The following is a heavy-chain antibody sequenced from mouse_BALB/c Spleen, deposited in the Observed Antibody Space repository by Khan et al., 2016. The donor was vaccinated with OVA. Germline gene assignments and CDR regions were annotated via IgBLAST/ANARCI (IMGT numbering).Heavy chain of an antibody. Sequence: QVQLQQSGAELVKPGASVKLSCKASGYTFSSYYMYWVKQRPGQGLEWIGGINPTNGGTNFNEKFKTKATLTVDKSSSTAYMQLSSLTSEDSAVYYCTRSGYANPFAYWGQGTLFTVSA. CDR3: TRSGYANPFAY. V-gene: IGHV1S81*02. D-gene: IGHD2-10*02. J-gene: IGHJ3*01. CDR1: GYTFSSYY. CDR2: INPTNGGT.